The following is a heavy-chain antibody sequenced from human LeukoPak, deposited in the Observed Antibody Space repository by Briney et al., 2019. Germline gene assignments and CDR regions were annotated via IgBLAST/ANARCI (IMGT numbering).Heavy chain of an antibody. CDR3: ARVHDYVWGSYPLDY. Sequence: ASVKVSCKASGYTFISYGISWVRQAPGQGLEWMGWISAYNAKTNYAQKLQGRVTMTTDTSTSTAYMELRSLRSDDTAVYYCARVHDYVWGSYPLDYWGQGTLVTVSS. CDR2: ISAYNAKT. V-gene: IGHV1-18*01. CDR1: GYTFISYG. J-gene: IGHJ4*02. D-gene: IGHD3-16*02.